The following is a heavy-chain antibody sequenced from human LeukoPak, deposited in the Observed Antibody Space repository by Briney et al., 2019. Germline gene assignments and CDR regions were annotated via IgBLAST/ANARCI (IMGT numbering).Heavy chain of an antibody. D-gene: IGHD1-1*01. CDR3: ARYTLNWFDP. CDR1: GASINNYY. CDR2: ISYSGST. Sequence: PSETLSLTCTVSGASINNYYWSWIRQPPGKGLEWIAYISYSGSTNYNPPLKSRVTISVDTSKNQFSLKLSSVTAADTAVYYCARYTLNWFDPWGQGTLVTVSS. V-gene: IGHV4-59*01. J-gene: IGHJ5*02.